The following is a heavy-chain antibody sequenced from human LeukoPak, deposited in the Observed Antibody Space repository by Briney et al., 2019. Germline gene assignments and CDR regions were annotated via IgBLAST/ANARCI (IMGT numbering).Heavy chain of an antibody. V-gene: IGHV1-69*06. D-gene: IGHD3-9*01. Sequence: AASVKVSCKASGGTFSSYAISWVRQAPGQGLEWVGGITPIFGTANYAQKFQGRVTITADKSTSTAYMELSSLRSENTAVYYCARDGLYDTPPVWGKGTTVTVSS. CDR2: ITPIFGTA. CDR1: GGTFSSYA. J-gene: IGHJ6*04. CDR3: ARDGLYDTPPV.